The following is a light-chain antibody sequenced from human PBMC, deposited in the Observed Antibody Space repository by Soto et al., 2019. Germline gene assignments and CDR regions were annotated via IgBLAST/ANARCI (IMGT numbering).Light chain of an antibody. CDR3: CSSAGINTFL. J-gene: IGLJ2*01. Sequence: QSALTQPRSVSGSPGQSVTISCSGTSSDVGGYNYVSWYQQHPGKAPKIMIYDVSKWPSGVPDRFSGSKSGNTASLTISGLQAEDEADYYCCSSAGINTFLFGGGTKLTVL. CDR2: DVS. V-gene: IGLV2-11*01. CDR1: SSDVGGYNY.